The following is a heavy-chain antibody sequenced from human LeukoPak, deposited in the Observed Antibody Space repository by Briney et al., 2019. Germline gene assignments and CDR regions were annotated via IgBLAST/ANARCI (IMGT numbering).Heavy chain of an antibody. D-gene: IGHD6-19*01. Sequence: EASVKVSCKASGYTFTSYYMDWVRQAPGQGLEWMGIINPSGGSTSYAQKFQGRVTMTRDASTSTVYMELSSLRSEDTAVYYCASIAVAGYFDYWGQGTLVTVSS. V-gene: IGHV1-46*01. CDR2: INPSGGST. CDR3: ASIAVAGYFDY. J-gene: IGHJ4*02. CDR1: GYTFTSYY.